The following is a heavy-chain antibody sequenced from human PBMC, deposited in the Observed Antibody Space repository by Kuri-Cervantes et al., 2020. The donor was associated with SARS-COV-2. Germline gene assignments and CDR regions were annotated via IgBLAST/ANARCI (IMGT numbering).Heavy chain of an antibody. Sequence: SGSLRLSCAVYGGSFSGYYWSWIRQPPGKGLEWIGEINHSGSTNYNPSLKSRVTISVDTSKNQFSLKLSSVTAADTAVYYCARLITLSIAARPGEVDPWGQGTLVTVSS. V-gene: IGHV4-34*01. CDR2: INHSGST. D-gene: IGHD6-6*01. J-gene: IGHJ5*02. CDR3: ARLITLSIAARPGEVDP. CDR1: GGSFSGYY.